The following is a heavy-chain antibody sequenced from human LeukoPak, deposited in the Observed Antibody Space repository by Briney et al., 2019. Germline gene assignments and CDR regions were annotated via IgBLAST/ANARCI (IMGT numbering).Heavy chain of an antibody. D-gene: IGHD6-13*01. CDR3: AGASFTYHSNWPFDY. J-gene: IGHJ4*02. CDR1: GYTFTSYA. V-gene: IGHV1-18*01. Sequence: ASVKVSCKASGYTFTSYAISWVRQAPAQGLEWMGWISAYNGHTYYAQNLQGRATMTTDTATNTAYMELRSLRSDDTAVFYCAGASFTYHSNWPFDYWGQGTLVTVSS. CDR2: ISAYNGHT.